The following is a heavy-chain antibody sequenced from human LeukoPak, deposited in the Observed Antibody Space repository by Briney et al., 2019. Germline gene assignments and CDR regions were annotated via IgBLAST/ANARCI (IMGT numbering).Heavy chain of an antibody. V-gene: IGHV4-59*01. Sequence: SETPSLTCTVSGGSINSYYWSWIRQPPGKGLEWIGYIYYSGSTNYNPSLKSRVTISVDTSKNQFSLKLSSVTAADTAVYYCARNGDYYEKSGYYYLFDFWGQGTLVTVSS. J-gene: IGHJ4*02. CDR1: GGSINSYY. CDR2: IYYSGST. CDR3: ARNGDYYEKSGYYYLFDF. D-gene: IGHD3-22*01.